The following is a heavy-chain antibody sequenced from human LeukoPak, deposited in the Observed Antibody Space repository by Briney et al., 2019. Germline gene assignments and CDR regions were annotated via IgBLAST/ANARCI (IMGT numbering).Heavy chain of an antibody. V-gene: IGHV4-59*01. J-gene: IGHJ4*02. Sequence: SETLSLTCTVSGGSISSYYWSWIRQPPGKGLEWIGYIYYSGSTNYNPSLKSRVTISVDTSKNQFSLKLSSVTAADTAVYYCAGSYYYDSSSIDYWGQGTPVTVSS. D-gene: IGHD3-22*01. CDR1: GGSISSYY. CDR2: IYYSGST. CDR3: AGSYYYDSSSIDY.